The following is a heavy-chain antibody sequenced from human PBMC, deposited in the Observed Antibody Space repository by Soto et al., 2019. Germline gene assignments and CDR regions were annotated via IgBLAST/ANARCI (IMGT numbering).Heavy chain of an antibody. J-gene: IGHJ4*02. CDR1: GYDFTDHY. CDR3: ARAPRGGVIIVITSAQIDY. Sequence: GASVKVSCKASGYDFTDHYIHWVRQAPGQGLEWMGIISPDGGSTRYSQQFQARITMTRDTSTSTVYMELSSLRSEDTAVYYCARAPRGGVIIVITSAQIDYWGPGTLVTVS. V-gene: IGHV1-46*01. D-gene: IGHD3-10*01. CDR2: ISPDGGST.